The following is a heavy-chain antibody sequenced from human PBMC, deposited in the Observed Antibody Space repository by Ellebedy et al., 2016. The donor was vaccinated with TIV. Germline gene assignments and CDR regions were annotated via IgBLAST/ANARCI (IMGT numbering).Heavy chain of an antibody. D-gene: IGHD3-3*01. CDR3: ATTIFGVVTYFDN. V-gene: IGHV3-15*07. CDR1: GFTFSDAW. J-gene: IGHJ4*02. Sequence: GGSLRLXXAASGFTFSDAWMNWVRQAPGKGLEWVGRIKSEIDGGTADYAAPVKGRFIISRDDSKGTVDLQMNSLKTEDTATYYCATTIFGVVTYFDNWGQGTLVSVSS. CDR2: IKSEIDGGTA.